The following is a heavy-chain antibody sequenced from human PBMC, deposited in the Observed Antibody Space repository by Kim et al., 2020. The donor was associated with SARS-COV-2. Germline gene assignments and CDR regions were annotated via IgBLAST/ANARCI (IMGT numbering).Heavy chain of an antibody. CDR3: ARDPAHEGSGIHFDY. Sequence: AQKFQARVTMFRDTSSNTVYMELSVLRSDDTAVYYCARDPAHEGSGIHFDYWGQGTPVTVSS. J-gene: IGHJ4*02. V-gene: IGHV1-2*02.